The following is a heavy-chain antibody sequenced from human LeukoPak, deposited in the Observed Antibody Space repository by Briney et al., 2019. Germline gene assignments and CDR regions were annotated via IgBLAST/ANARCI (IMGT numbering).Heavy chain of an antibody. J-gene: IGHJ4*02. CDR1: GFTFSSFW. CDR3: ARERYGNYN. Sequence: GGSLRHSCAASGFTFSSFWMIWVRQAPGKGLEWVANIKEDGSVKNYVDSVKGRFTISRDNAKNSLFLQMNSLRAEDTAVYYCARERYGNYNWGQGTLVTVSS. D-gene: IGHD4-11*01. V-gene: IGHV3-7*03. CDR2: IKEDGSVK.